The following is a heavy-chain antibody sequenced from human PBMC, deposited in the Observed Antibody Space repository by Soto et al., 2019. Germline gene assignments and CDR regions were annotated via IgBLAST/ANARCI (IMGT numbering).Heavy chain of an antibody. CDR2: IYTSGST. CDR3: ARDRGYSGYDREPYYYYGMDV. CDR1: GGSISSYY. V-gene: IGHV4-4*07. D-gene: IGHD5-12*01. Sequence: DTLSLTFTVSGGSISSYYWSWIRQPAVKGLEWIGRIYTSGSTNYNPSLKSRVTMSVDTSKNQFSLKLSSVTAADTAVYYCARDRGYSGYDREPYYYYGMDVWGQGTTVTSP. J-gene: IGHJ6*02.